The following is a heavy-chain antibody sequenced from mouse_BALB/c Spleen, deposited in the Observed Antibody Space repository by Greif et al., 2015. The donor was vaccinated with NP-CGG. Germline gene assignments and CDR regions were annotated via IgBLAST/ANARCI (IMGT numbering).Heavy chain of an antibody. CDR2: IYPGGGYT. J-gene: IGHJ2*01. CDR1: GYTFTNYW. D-gene: IGHD1-2*01. V-gene: IGHV1-63*02. CDR3: AVTTAYSFDY. Sequence: VKLMESGAELVRPGTSVKISCKASGYTFTNYWLGWVKQRPGHGLEWIGDIYPGGGYTNYNEKFKGKATLTADTSSSTAYMQLSSLTSEDSAVYFCAVTTAYSFDYWGQGTTLTVSS.